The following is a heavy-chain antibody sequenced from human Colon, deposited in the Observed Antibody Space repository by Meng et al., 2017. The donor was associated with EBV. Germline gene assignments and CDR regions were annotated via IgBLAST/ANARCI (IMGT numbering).Heavy chain of an antibody. V-gene: IGHV4-30-4*01. CDR2: IHHSGSA. CDR3: ASFDHIPRRNYFDY. J-gene: IGHJ4*02. CDR1: GGSMSSGNYY. D-gene: IGHD2-21*01. Sequence: VPLHESGPGLVVPSQTLSLTCTVSGGSMSSGNYYWSWIRQSPGKGLEWIGYIHHSGSAYYNPSLKSRVSISVDTSKNQFSLNLNSMTAADTAVYYCASFDHIPRRNYFDYWGQGTLVTVSS.